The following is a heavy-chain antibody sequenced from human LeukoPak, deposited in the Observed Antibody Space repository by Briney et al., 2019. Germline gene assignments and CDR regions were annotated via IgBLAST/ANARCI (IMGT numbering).Heavy chain of an antibody. D-gene: IGHD5-24*01. CDR3: ARECRDGYNFNTYGMDV. J-gene: IGHJ6*02. V-gene: IGHV3-33*01. CDR2: IWYDGSNK. CDR1: GFTFSSYG. Sequence: PGGSLRLSCAASGFTFSSYGMHWVRQAPGKGLEWVAVIWYDGSNKYYADSVKGRFTISRDTSKNTLYLQMNSLRAEDTAVYYCARECRDGYNFNTYGMDVWGQGTTVTVSS.